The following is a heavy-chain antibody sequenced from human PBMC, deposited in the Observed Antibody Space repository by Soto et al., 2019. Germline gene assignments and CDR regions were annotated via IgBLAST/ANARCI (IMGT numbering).Heavy chain of an antibody. Sequence: GGSLRLSCAASGFTFSSYAMSWVRQAPGKGLEWVSAISGSGGSTYYADSVKGRFTISRDNSKNTLYLQMNSLRAEDTAVYYCAKDCSSTSCHTYYYYMDVWGKGTTVTVSS. D-gene: IGHD2-2*01. CDR1: GFTFSSYA. CDR3: AKDCSSTSCHTYYYYMDV. V-gene: IGHV3-23*01. CDR2: ISGSGGST. J-gene: IGHJ6*03.